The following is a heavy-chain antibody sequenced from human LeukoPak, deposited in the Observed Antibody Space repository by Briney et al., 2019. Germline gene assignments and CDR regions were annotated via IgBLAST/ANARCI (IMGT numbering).Heavy chain of an antibody. CDR3: ARIGYSSSSFDY. J-gene: IGHJ4*02. Sequence: GGSLRLSCAASGFTFSSYAMTWVRQAPGKGLEWVSVISGSGSTTYYADSVKGRFTISRDNSKNTLYLQMNSLRAEDTAIYYCARIGYSSSSFDYWGQGTLVTVSS. D-gene: IGHD6-6*01. V-gene: IGHV3-23*01. CDR1: GFTFSSYA. CDR2: ISGSGSTT.